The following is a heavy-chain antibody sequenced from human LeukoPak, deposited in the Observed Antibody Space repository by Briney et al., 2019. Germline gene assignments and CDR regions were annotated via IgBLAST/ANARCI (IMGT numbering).Heavy chain of an antibody. V-gene: IGHV4-59*01. D-gene: IGHD3-22*01. CDR1: GGSISSYY. CDR3: ARGGALNYYDSSGYT. Sequence: PSETLSLTCTVSGGSISSYYWSWIRQPPGKGLEWIGYIYYSGSTNYNPSLKSRVTISVDTSKSQFSLKLSSVTAADTAVYYCARGGALNYYDSSGYTWGQGTLVTVSS. CDR2: IYYSGST. J-gene: IGHJ5*02.